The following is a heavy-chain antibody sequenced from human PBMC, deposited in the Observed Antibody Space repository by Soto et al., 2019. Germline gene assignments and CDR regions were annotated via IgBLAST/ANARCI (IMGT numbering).Heavy chain of an antibody. J-gene: IGHJ4*02. CDR2: ISSNSATI. Sequence: DVPLVESGGGSVQSGGSLRLSCAASGFPFSGSSMNWVRQAPGKGLEWVSYISSNSATIYYADSVRGRFTISRDNAQNSLYLQMNDLGDDDTAVYYCARPIRGWPFDLWGQGTLVTVSS. D-gene: IGHD3-10*01. CDR3: ARPIRGWPFDL. V-gene: IGHV3-48*02. CDR1: GFPFSGSS.